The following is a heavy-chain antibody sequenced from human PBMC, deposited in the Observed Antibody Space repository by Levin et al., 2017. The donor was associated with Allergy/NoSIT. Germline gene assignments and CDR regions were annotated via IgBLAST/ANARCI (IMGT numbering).Heavy chain of an antibody. Sequence: PRASVKVSCEASGYSLSTHAITWVRQAPGQGLEWMGWISGFNHNTDSAQKFQDRLTMTIETSTSTAYMELRSLRSDDTAVYYCARARGYYGMDVWGQGTTVIVSS. D-gene: IGHD3-10*01. V-gene: IGHV1-18*01. J-gene: IGHJ6*02. CDR3: ARARGYYGMDV. CDR2: ISGFNHNT. CDR1: GYSLSTHA.